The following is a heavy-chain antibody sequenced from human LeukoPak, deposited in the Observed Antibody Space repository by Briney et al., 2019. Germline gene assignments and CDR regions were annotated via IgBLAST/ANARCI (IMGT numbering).Heavy chain of an antibody. CDR1: GFTFSSYA. J-gene: IGHJ4*02. CDR2: ISYDGSNE. D-gene: IGHD2-15*01. Sequence: GRSLRLSCAASGFTFSSYAMHWVRQAPGKGLEWVAFISYDGSNEHCADSVKGRFTISRDNSKNTLYLQMNSLRAEDTAVYYCAKDPPVVVVAATPLYFDYWGQGTLVTVSS. V-gene: IGHV3-30-3*01. CDR3: AKDPPVVVVAATPLYFDY.